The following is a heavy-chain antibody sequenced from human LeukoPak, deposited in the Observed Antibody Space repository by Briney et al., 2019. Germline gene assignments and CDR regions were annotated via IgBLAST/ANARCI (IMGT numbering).Heavy chain of an antibody. J-gene: IGHJ4*02. CDR1: GGSISSHY. CDR2: IYYSGST. Sequence: SETLSLTCTVSGGSISSHYWSWIRQPPGKGLEWIGYIYYSGSTDYNPSLKSRVTISVDTSKNQFSLKLSSVTAADTAVYYCARRGSGTIFDYWGQGTLVTVSS. D-gene: IGHD3-10*01. CDR3: ARRGSGTIFDY. V-gene: IGHV4-59*08.